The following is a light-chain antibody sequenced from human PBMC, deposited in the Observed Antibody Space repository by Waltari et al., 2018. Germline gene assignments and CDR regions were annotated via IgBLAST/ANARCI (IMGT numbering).Light chain of an antibody. CDR1: QNISTN. V-gene: IGKV3-15*01. J-gene: IGKJ4*01. CDR2: GAS. Sequence: IVMTQSPATLSLSQGERAALSCRASQNISTNLAWYQQKPGQAPRLLIYGASTRATGVPGRFSGSGSGIEFTLTVSSLQPEDFAVYSCLQYNKWPALTFGGGTNVEIK. CDR3: LQYNKWPALT.